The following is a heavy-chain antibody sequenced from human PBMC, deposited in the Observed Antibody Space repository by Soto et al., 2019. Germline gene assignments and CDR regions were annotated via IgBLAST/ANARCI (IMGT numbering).Heavy chain of an antibody. Sequence: EVQLVETGGGLIQPGGSLRLSCAASGLTVSSNYMNWVRQAPGKGLEWVSVLYSGGSTHYAGSVKGRFIISRDNSKNTLYLQMNSLRAEGTAVYYCARDRPGDEGDAFDIWGHGTMVTVSS. CDR2: LYSGGST. J-gene: IGHJ3*02. D-gene: IGHD3-10*01. V-gene: IGHV3-53*02. CDR3: ARDRPGDEGDAFDI. CDR1: GLTVSSNY.